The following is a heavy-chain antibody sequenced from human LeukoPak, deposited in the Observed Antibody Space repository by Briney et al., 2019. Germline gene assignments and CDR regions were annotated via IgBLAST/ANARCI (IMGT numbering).Heavy chain of an antibody. Sequence: PGGSLRLSRAASGFNFNNYDMHWVRHGTGRGLEWVSSIGTIGDTYYPESVKGRFTVSRDNAKNSLYLHMNSLRAGDTAVYYCARVDGLSGNYYFDYWGQGILVTVSS. CDR1: GFNFNNYD. D-gene: IGHD1-26*01. V-gene: IGHV3-13*01. CDR2: IGTIGDT. CDR3: ARVDGLSGNYYFDY. J-gene: IGHJ4*02.